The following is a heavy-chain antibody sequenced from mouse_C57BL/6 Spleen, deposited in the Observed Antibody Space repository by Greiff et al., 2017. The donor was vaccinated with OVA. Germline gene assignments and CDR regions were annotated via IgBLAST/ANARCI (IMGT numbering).Heavy chain of an antibody. CDR1: GYTFTDYE. D-gene: IGHD1-1*01. CDR3: TRNYYGSSLYAMDY. J-gene: IGHJ4*01. Sequence: QVHVKQSGAELVRPGASVTLSCKASGYTFTDYEMHWVKQTPVHGLEWIGAIDPETGGTAYNQKFKGKAILTADESSSTAYMELRSLTSEDSAVYYCTRNYYGSSLYAMDYWGQGTSVTVSS. CDR2: IDPETGGT. V-gene: IGHV1-15*01.